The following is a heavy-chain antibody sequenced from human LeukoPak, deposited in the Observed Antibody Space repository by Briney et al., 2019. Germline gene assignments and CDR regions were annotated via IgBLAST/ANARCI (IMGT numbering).Heavy chain of an antibody. V-gene: IGHV4-38-2*01. Sequence: PGGSLRLSCAASGFTFSSYWMSWVRQAPGKGLEWIGSIYHSGSTYYNPSLKSRVTISVDTSKNQFSLKLSSVTAADTAVYYCARGGAPDYFDYWGQGTLVTVSS. J-gene: IGHJ4*02. CDR2: IYHSGST. D-gene: IGHD3-16*01. CDR3: ARGGAPDYFDY. CDR1: GFTFSSYW.